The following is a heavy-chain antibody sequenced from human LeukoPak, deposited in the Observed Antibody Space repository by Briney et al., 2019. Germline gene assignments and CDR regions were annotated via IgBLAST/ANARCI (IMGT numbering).Heavy chain of an antibody. CDR2: IGTAGDT. CDR3: ARGKYSYGGSFDY. V-gene: IGHV3-13*01. D-gene: IGHD5-18*01. Sequence: GGSLRLSCAASGFTFSSYDMHWVRQATGIGLEWVSAIGTAGDTYYPGSVKGRFTISRENAKNSLYLQMNSLRAGDTAVYYCARGKYSYGGSFDYWGQGTLVTVSS. CDR1: GFTFSSYD. J-gene: IGHJ4*02.